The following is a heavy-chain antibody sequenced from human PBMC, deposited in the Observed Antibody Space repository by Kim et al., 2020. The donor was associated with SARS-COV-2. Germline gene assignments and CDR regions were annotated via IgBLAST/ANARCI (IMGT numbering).Heavy chain of an antibody. J-gene: IGHJ6*02. CDR3: ARDGGLSIAALRENYGMDV. CDR2: ISAYNGNT. CDR1: GYTFTSYG. Sequence: ASVKVSCKASGYTFTSYGISWVRQAPGQGLEWMGWISAYNGNTNYAQKLQGRVTMTTDTSTSTAYMELRSLRSDDTAVYYCARDGGLSIAALRENYGMDVWGQGTTVTVSS. D-gene: IGHD6-6*01. V-gene: IGHV1-18*04.